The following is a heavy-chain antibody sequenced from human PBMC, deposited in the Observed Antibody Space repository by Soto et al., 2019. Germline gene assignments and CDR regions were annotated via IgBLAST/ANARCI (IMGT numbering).Heavy chain of an antibody. CDR1: GFTFSSYE. J-gene: IGHJ6*02. V-gene: IGHV3-48*03. CDR3: AREGFYAMDV. CDR2: ISSTGDTV. Sequence: GGSLRLSCTVSGFTFSSYEMYWVRQAPGKGLELISYISSTGDTVYYADSVKGRFTISRDNARNSLSVEMNSLRVEDTGVYYCAREGFYAMDVWGQGTTVTVSS.